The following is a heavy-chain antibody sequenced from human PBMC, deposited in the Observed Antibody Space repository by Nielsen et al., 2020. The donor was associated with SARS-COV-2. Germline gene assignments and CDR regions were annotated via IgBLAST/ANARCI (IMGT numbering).Heavy chain of an antibody. V-gene: IGHV3-53*01. CDR3: ARDRAVQLDPGYYYGMDV. D-gene: IGHD1-1*01. CDR2: IYSGGST. J-gene: IGHJ6*02. Sequence: VRQAPGKGLEWVSVIYSGGSTYYADSVKGRFTISRDNSKNTLYLQMNSLRAEDTAVYYCARDRAVQLDPGYYYGMDVWGQGTTVTVSS.